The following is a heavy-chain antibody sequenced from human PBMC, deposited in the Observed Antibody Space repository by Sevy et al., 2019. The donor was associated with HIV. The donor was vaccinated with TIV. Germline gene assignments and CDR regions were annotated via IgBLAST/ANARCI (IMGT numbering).Heavy chain of an antibody. Sequence: GGSLRLSCVVSEFIFRASVMHWVRQAPGKGLGWVALNSFDGTTNFNGDSMKGRFTVSRDNSKNTLYLQMNSLRDDDTALYYCAREGHSSGRAGIFNIWGPGTMVTVSS. J-gene: IGHJ3*02. CDR2: NSFDGTTN. CDR3: AREGHSSGRAGIFNI. D-gene: IGHD3-22*01. V-gene: IGHV3-30*04. CDR1: EFIFRASV.